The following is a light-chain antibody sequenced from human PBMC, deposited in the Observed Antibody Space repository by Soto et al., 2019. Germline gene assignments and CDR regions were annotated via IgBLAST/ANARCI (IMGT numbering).Light chain of an antibody. CDR3: KQGYSTPVT. J-gene: IGKJ4*01. Sequence: DIQMTQSPSSLSASVGDRVTITCRASQSISTYLNWYQQKPGTAPKLLIYGASRLQSGVPSRFSGSGSGTDFTLTITSLQPEDFATYYCKQGYSTPVTFGGGTKVEIK. CDR1: QSISTY. V-gene: IGKV1-39*01. CDR2: GAS.